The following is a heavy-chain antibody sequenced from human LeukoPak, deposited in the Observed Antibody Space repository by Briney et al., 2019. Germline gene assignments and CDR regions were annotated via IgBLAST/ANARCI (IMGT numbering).Heavy chain of an antibody. D-gene: IGHD6-19*01. J-gene: IGHJ4*02. Sequence: GGSPRLSCAASGFTFSSYAMHWVRQAPGKGLEWVAVISYDGSNKYYADSVKGRFTISRDNSKNTLYLQMNSLRAEDTAVYYCVKDDNSGWFPPLDFWGQGTLVTVSS. CDR3: VKDDNSGWFPPLDF. CDR1: GFTFSSYA. CDR2: ISYDGSNK. V-gene: IGHV3-30*04.